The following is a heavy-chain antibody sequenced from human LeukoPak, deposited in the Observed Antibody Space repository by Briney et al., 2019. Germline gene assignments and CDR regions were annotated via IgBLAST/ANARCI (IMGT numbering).Heavy chain of an antibody. J-gene: IGHJ4*02. CDR1: GGSISSYY. CDR3: ARIDDDSSGYYLFDF. CDR2: IYYSGST. Sequence: PSETLSLTCTVSGGSISSYYWSWIRQPPGKGLEWIGYIYYSGSTNYNPSLKSRVTISVDTSKNQFSLKLNSVTAADTAVYYCARIDDDSSGYYLFDFWGQGTLVTVAS. D-gene: IGHD3-22*01. V-gene: IGHV4-59*12.